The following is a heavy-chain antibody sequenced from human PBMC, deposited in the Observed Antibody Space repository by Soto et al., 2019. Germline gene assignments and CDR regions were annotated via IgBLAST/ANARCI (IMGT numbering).Heavy chain of an antibody. Sequence: SETLSLTCTVSGDSVSSGTYYWSWIRQPSGKGREWIGNVYHSGSTKYNPSLKSPVTISVDTSKNQFSLELNFVTAADTAVYYCAGVSFYYDTSGYGVGWFDPWGQGALVTVSS. J-gene: IGHJ5*02. D-gene: IGHD3-22*01. CDR1: GDSVSSGTYY. CDR3: AGVSFYYDTSGYGVGWFDP. V-gene: IGHV4-61*01. CDR2: VYHSGST.